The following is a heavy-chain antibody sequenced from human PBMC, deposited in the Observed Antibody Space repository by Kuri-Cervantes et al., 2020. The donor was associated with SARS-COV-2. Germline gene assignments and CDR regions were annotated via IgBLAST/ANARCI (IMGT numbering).Heavy chain of an antibody. Sequence: KISCKASGYTFTSYYMHWMRQAPGQGLEWMGRIIPIFGIANYAQKFQGRVTIAADKSTSTAYMELSSMRSEDTAVYYCARVAAADNLSDYWGQGTLVTVSS. J-gene: IGHJ4*02. CDR2: IIPIFGIA. D-gene: IGHD6-13*01. CDR1: GYTFTSYY. V-gene: IGHV1-69*04. CDR3: ARVAAADNLSDY.